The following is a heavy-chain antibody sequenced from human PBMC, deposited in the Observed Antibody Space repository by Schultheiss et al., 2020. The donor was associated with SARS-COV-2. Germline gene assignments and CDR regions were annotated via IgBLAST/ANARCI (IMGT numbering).Heavy chain of an antibody. CDR1: GGSISSSSYY. CDR2: INHSGST. Sequence: SETLSLTCTVSGGSISSSSYYWGWIRQPPGKGLEWIGEINHSGSTNYNPSLKSRVTISVDTSKNQFSLKLSSVTAADTAVYYCAREKGVVAATPYYFDYWGQGTLVTVSS. D-gene: IGHD2-15*01. J-gene: IGHJ4*02. CDR3: AREKGVVAATPYYFDY. V-gene: IGHV4-39*07.